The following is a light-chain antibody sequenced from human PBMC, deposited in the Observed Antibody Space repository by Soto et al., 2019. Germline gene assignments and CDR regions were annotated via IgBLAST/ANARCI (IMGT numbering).Light chain of an antibody. CDR1: QSVSRSY. CDR3: QQYGSLPPYT. CDR2: GAS. V-gene: IGKV3-20*01. J-gene: IGKJ2*01. Sequence: EIVLTQSPGTLSLSPGERGTLSCRASQSVSRSYLAWYQHKPGQAPRLLIYGASSRATGVPDRFSGSGSGKDFTLTISRLEPEDFAVYYCQQYGSLPPYTFGQGTKLEIK.